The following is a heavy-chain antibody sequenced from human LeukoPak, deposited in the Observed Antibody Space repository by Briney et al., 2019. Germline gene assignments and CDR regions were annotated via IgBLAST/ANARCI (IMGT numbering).Heavy chain of an antibody. Sequence: PGGSLRLSCAASGFTFSSYSMNWVRQAPGKGLEWVSSISSSSTYIYYADSVKGRFTISRDNAKNSLYLQMNSLRAEDTAVYYCARDTSSFIAAAGTSWRQGTLVTVSS. CDR3: ARDTSSFIAAAGTS. J-gene: IGHJ4*02. CDR1: GFTFSSYS. V-gene: IGHV3-21*01. D-gene: IGHD6-13*01. CDR2: ISSSSTYI.